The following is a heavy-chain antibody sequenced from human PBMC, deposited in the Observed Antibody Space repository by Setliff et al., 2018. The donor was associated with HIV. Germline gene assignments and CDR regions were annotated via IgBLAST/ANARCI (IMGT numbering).Heavy chain of an antibody. J-gene: IGHJ4*02. CDR1: GGAFSSYA. D-gene: IGHD3-10*01. Sequence: ASVKVSCKASGGAFSSYALSWVRQAPGQGLEWMGGINPSGGSASYAQKFQGRVTMSRDTSTSTVYMELSSLRSEDTAMYYCATLDYYGSQTYNLALHYWGQGTLVTVSS. CDR3: ATLDYYGSQTYNLALHY. V-gene: IGHV1-46*01. CDR2: INPSGGSA.